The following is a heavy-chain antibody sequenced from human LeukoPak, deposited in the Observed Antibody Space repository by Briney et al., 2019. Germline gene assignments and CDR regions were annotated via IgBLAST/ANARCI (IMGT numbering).Heavy chain of an antibody. J-gene: IGHJ6*03. V-gene: IGHV1-69*05. CDR3: ARGRMVRGAPPGAYYYYYYMDV. CDR2: IIPIFGTA. D-gene: IGHD3-10*01. CDR1: GGTFSSYA. Sequence: VASVKVSCKASGGTFSSYAISWVRQAPGQGLEWMGGIIPIFGTANYAQKFQGRVSITTDESTSTAYMELSSLRSEDTAVYYCARGRMVRGAPPGAYYYYYYMDVWGKGTTVTVSS.